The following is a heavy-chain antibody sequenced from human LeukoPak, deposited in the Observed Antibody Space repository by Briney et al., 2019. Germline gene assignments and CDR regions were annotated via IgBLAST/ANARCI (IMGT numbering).Heavy chain of an antibody. V-gene: IGHV3-64*01. D-gene: IGHD6-6*01. Sequence: GGSLRLSCAASGFTFSASAMHWVRQAPGKGLEYVSAISSDGGSTYYANSVKGRFTISRDNSKNMLYLQMGSLRAEDMAVYYCARWVSTSYDAFDIWGQGTMVTVSS. CDR2: ISSDGGST. CDR3: ARWVSTSYDAFDI. CDR1: GFTFSASA. J-gene: IGHJ3*02.